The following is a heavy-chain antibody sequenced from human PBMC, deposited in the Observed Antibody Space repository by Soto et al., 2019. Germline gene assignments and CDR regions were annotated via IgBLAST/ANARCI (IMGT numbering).Heavy chain of an antibody. CDR2: IHPGGQTI. J-gene: IGHJ3*01. CDR3: ARRGSR. Sequence: EVQLVESGGGLVQPGGSRRLSCAASGFTFSSSEMYWVRQAPGKGLEWISYIHPGGQTIFYAESVKGRFTISRDNAKHSVYLQMNSLRAEDTAVYYCARRGSRWGRGTKVTVSS. D-gene: IGHD2-15*01. CDR1: GFTFSSSE. V-gene: IGHV3-48*03.